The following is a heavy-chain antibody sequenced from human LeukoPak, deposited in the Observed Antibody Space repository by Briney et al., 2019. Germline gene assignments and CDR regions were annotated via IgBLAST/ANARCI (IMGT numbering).Heavy chain of an antibody. V-gene: IGHV3-23*01. CDR3: AKISIPVVTGHFDY. J-gene: IGHJ4*02. CDR2: ISGSGGST. Sequence: PGRSLRLSCAASGFTFDDYTMHWVRQAPGKGLEWVSAISGSGGSTYYADSVKGRFTISRDNSKNTLYLQMNSLRAEDTAVYYCAKISIPVVTGHFDYWGQGTLVTVSS. CDR1: GFTFDDYT. D-gene: IGHD2-21*02.